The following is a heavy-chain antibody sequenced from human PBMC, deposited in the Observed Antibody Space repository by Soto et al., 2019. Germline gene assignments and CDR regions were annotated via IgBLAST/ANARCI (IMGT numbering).Heavy chain of an antibody. CDR3: ARDEGSGNYYGNFVDP. Sequence: QVQLVESGGGVVQPGRSLRLSCAASGFTFTSHAMHWVRQAPGEGLEWVAVVSYDGSDKYYADSVKGRFTISRDNSKNTLYLQMNSLRAEDTAVYYCARDEGSGNYYGNFVDPWGQGTLVTVSS. J-gene: IGHJ5*02. CDR1: GFTFTSHA. V-gene: IGHV3-30-3*01. CDR2: VSYDGSDK. D-gene: IGHD1-26*01.